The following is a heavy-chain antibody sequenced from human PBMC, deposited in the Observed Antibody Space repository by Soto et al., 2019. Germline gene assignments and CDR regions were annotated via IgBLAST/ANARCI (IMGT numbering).Heavy chain of an antibody. Sequence: QVQLVQSGAEVKKPGSSVKVSCKASGGTFSSDTIIWVRQVPGQGLEWLGTIIPDLPIANYAQKFQGRVTITADRSTRTAYMELSSLRSEDTAVFYCARAVAAESAVDSWGQGTPVTVSS. CDR3: ARAVAAESAVDS. V-gene: IGHV1-69*02. D-gene: IGHD6-19*01. CDR1: GGTFSSDT. CDR2: IIPDLPIA. J-gene: IGHJ4*02.